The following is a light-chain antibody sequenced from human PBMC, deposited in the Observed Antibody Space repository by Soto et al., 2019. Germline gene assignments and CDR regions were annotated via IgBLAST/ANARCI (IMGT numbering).Light chain of an antibody. CDR3: QQYGSSPGYT. V-gene: IGKV3-20*01. CDR2: GAS. CDR1: QSVSSSY. Sequence: EIVMTQSPGTLSLSPGERATLSCRASQSVSSSYLAWCQQKPGQAPRLLIYGASSRATGIPDRFSGSGSGADFTLTISRLEPEDFAVYYCQQYGSSPGYTFGQGTKVDIK. J-gene: IGKJ2*01.